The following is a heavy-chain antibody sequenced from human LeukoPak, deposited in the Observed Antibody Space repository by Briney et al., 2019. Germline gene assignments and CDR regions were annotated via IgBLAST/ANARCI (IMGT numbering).Heavy chain of an antibody. V-gene: IGHV3-64D*06. CDR1: GFTFSSYA. Sequence: PGGSLRLSCSASGFTFSSYAMHWVRQAPGKGLEYVSAISSNGGSTYYADSVKGRFTISRDNSKNTLYLQMSGLRAEDTAVYYCVKWGLYSRDHFDYWGQGTLVTVSS. CDR2: ISSNGGST. D-gene: IGHD6-13*01. CDR3: VKWGLYSRDHFDY. J-gene: IGHJ4*02.